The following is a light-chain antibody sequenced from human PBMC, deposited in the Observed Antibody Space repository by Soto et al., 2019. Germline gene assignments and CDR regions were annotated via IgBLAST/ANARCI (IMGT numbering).Light chain of an antibody. J-gene: IGKJ1*01. CDR2: GAS. CDR1: ADIDTS. CDR3: QHYDTFSWT. Sequence: DIQMTQSPSTLSVSLGDRITITCRASADIDTSLAWFQQRPGKAPKVLIAGASGLMNGVPSTFSGSGSGTEFALTISSVQPDDFATYFWQHYDTFSWTFGQGTKVEMK. V-gene: IGKV1-5*01.